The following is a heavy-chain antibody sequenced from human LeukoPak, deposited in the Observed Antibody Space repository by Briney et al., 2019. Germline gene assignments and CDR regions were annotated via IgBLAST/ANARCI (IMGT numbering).Heavy chain of an antibody. CDR2: ISYDGSNK. CDR1: GFTVSSYG. D-gene: IGHD2/OR15-2a*01. V-gene: IGHV3-30*18. Sequence: GGSLRLSCAASGFTVSSYGMHWVRQAPGKGLEWVAVISYDGSNKYYADSVKGRFTISRDNSKNTLYLQMNSLRAEDTAVYYCAKDREYFLAWLFDYWGQGTLLTVSS. J-gene: IGHJ4*02. CDR3: AKDREYFLAWLFDY.